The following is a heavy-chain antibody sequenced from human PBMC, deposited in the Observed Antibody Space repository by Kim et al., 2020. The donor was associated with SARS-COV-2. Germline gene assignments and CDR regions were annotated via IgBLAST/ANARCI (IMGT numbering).Heavy chain of an antibody. V-gene: IGHV1-18*04. J-gene: IGHJ3*02. CDR1: GYTFTSYG. CDR3: ARVLGMRLRVRGALGAFDI. Sequence: ASVKVSCKASGYTFTSYGISWVRQAPGQGLEWMGWFSAYNGNTNYAQKLQGRVTMTTDTSTSTAYMELRSLRSDDTAVYYCARVLGMRLRVRGALGAFDIWGQGTMVTVSS. CDR2: FSAYNGNT. D-gene: IGHD3-10*01.